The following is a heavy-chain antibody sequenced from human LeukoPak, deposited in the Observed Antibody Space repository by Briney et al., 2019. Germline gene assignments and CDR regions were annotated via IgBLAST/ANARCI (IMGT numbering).Heavy chain of an antibody. CDR2: IYYSGST. CDR1: GGSISSSSYY. CDR3: ARSTGTNPVDY. D-gene: IGHD1/OR15-1a*01. V-gene: IGHV4-39*01. J-gene: IGHJ4*02. Sequence: SETLSLTCTVSGGSISSSSYYWGWIRQPPGKGLEWIGSIYYSGSTYYNPSLKSRVTISVDTSKNQFSLKLSSVTAADTAEYYCARSTGTNPVDYWGQGTLVTVSS.